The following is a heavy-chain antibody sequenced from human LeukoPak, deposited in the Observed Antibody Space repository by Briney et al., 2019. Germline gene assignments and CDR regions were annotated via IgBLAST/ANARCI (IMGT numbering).Heavy chain of an antibody. J-gene: IGHJ5*02. CDR1: RFTVSNNY. Sequence: GGSLRLSCAASRFTVSNNYMSWVRRAAGKGLEWAALIYSAGGTYYADSVKGRFTISRDNSKNTLHLQMNSLRAEDTAVYYCVRNSGELGAWGQGTLVTVSS. D-gene: IGHD2-21*01. V-gene: IGHV3-53*01. CDR2: IYSAGGT. CDR3: VRNSGELGA.